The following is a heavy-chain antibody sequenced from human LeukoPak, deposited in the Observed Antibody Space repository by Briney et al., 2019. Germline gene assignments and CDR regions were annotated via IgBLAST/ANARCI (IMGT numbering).Heavy chain of an antibody. CDR2: INPSGGST. V-gene: IGHV1-46*01. D-gene: IGHD2-15*01. CDR3: ARAVVVAAGFDY. CDR1: GYTFTSYY. J-gene: IGHJ4*02. Sequence: ASVKVSCKASGYTFTSYYMHWVRQAPGQGLEWMGIINPSGGSTSYAQKFQGRVTMTRDTSTSTVYMELSSLRSEDTAVHYCARAVVVAAGFDYWGQGTLVTVSS.